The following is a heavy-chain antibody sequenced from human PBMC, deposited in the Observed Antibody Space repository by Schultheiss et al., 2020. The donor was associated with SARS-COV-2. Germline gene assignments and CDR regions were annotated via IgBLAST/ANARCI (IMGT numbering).Heavy chain of an antibody. D-gene: IGHD3-10*01. CDR1: GGYVSSRSYH. V-gene: IGHV4-39*07. J-gene: IGHJ4*02. CDR2: IYYTGTT. CDR3: ARDRNYYGSGSSVFDY. Sequence: SETLSLTCTVSGGYVSSRSYHWGWIRQPPGKGLEWIATIYYTGTTYYNPPLKSRATISVDTSKNQFSLKLSSVTAADTAVYYCARDRNYYGSGSSVFDYWGQGTLVTVSS.